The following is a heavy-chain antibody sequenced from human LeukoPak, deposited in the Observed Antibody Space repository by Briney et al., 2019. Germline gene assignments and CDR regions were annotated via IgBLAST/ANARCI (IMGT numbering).Heavy chain of an antibody. CDR2: IYYSGST. V-gene: IGHV4-31*03. CDR1: GGSISSGGYY. CDR3: ATSLTRIAAAAQSDAFDI. D-gene: IGHD6-13*01. J-gene: IGHJ3*02. Sequence: SETPSLTCTVSGGSISSGGYYWSWIRQHPGKGLEWIGYIYYSGSTYYNPSLKSRVTISVDTSKNQFSLKLSSVTAADTAVYYCATSLTRIAAAAQSDAFDIWGQGTMVTVSS.